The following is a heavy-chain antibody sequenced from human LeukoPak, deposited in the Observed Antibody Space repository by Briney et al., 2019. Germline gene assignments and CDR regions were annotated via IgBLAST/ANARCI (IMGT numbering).Heavy chain of an antibody. Sequence: ASVKVSCKASGYTFTSYAISWVRQAPGQGLEWMGIINPNGGSTTFAQKFQGRVTTTRDKSTSTVYMELSSLRSEDTAVYYCARVEMQYCNGGNCYSGFDYWGQGTLVTVSS. CDR2: INPNGGST. V-gene: IGHV1-46*01. D-gene: IGHD2-15*01. J-gene: IGHJ4*02. CDR3: ARVEMQYCNGGNCYSGFDY. CDR1: GYTFTSYA.